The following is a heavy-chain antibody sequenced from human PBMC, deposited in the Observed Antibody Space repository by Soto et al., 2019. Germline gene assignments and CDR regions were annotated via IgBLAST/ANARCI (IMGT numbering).Heavy chain of an antibody. Sequence: GGSLRLSCAASGFTFTSYTMNWVRQAPGKGLEWVSSISSSSDYIYYADSMKGRVTISRDNAKNSLFLDMNSLTGEDTAVYYCARARVYATGPLDFWGQGXLVTVYS. V-gene: IGHV3-21*06. D-gene: IGHD6-13*01. CDR1: GFTFTSYT. CDR2: ISSSSDYI. CDR3: ARARVYATGPLDF. J-gene: IGHJ4*02.